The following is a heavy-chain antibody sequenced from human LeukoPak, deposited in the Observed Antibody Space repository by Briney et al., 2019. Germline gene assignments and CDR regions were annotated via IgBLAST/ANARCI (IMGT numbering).Heavy chain of an antibody. CDR1: GYTFTGYY. V-gene: IGHV1-2*02. D-gene: IGHD3-10*01. J-gene: IGHJ4*02. Sequence: ASVKVSCKASGYTFTGYYMHWVRQAPGQGLEWMGWINPNSGGTNYAQKFQGRVTMTRDTSISTAYMELSRLRSDDTAVYYCASVPEGDRYYGSGSYYNFAVWGQGTLVTVSS. CDR2: INPNSGGT. CDR3: ASVPEGDRYYGSGSYYNFAV.